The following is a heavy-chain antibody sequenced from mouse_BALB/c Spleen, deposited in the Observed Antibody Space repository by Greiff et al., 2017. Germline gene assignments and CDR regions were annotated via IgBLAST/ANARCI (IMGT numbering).Heavy chain of an antibody. CDR1: GFTFSDYG. CDR3: ARGAY. V-gene: IGHV5-15*02. J-gene: IGHJ3*01. CDR2: ISNLAYSI. Sequence: EVKLMESGGGLVQPGGSRKLSCAASGFTFSDYGMAWVRQAPGKGPEWVAFISNLAYSIYYADTVTGRFTISRENAKNTLYLEMSSLRSEDTAMYYCARGAYWGQGTLVTVSA.